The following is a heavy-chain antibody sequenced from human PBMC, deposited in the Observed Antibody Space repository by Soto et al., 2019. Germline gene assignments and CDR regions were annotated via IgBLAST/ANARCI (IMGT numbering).Heavy chain of an antibody. J-gene: IGHJ5*02. V-gene: IGHV4-31*03. Sequence: PSETLSLTCTVSGGSISSGGYYWSRIRQHPGKGLEWIGYIYYSGSTYYNPSLKSRVTISVDTSKNQFSLKLSSVTAADTAVYYCARDIAAAGTLGSYNWFDPWGQGTLVTVSS. D-gene: IGHD6-13*01. CDR1: GGSISSGGYY. CDR3: ARDIAAAGTLGSYNWFDP. CDR2: IYYSGST.